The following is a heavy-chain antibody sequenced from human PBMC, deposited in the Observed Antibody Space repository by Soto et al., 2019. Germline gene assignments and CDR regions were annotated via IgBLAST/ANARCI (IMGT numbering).Heavy chain of an antibody. Sequence: QVQLQQWGAGLLKPSETLSLTCAVYGGSFSGYYWSWIRQPPGKGLEWIGEINHSGSTNYNPSLKSRVTISVDTSKNQFSLKLCSVTAADTAVYYCAREEVAPTTVTTSCYFDYWGQGTLVTVSS. CDR3: AREEVAPTTVTTSCYFDY. CDR1: GGSFSGYY. D-gene: IGHD4-17*01. J-gene: IGHJ4*02. CDR2: INHSGST. V-gene: IGHV4-34*01.